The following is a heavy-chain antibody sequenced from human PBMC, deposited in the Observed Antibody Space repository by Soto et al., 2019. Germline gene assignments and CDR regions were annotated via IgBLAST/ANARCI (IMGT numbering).Heavy chain of an antibody. J-gene: IGHJ4*02. CDR1: GYSFTSYW. D-gene: IGHD2-15*01. CDR2: IYPGDSDT. Sequence: GESLKISCKGSGYSFTSYWIGWVRQMPGKGLEWMGIIYPGDSDTRYSPSFQGQVTISADKSISTAYLQWSSLKASDTAVYYCAGGLHRYCSGGSCYTRIDYWGQGTLVTVSS. V-gene: IGHV5-51*01. CDR3: AGGLHRYCSGGSCYTRIDY.